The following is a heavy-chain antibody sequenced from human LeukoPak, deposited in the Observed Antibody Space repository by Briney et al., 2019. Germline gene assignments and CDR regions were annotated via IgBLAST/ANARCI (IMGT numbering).Heavy chain of an antibody. CDR3: AKEGGDSSGYYPDY. V-gene: IGHV3-43*01. CDR2: ISWDGGST. Sequence: PGGSLRLSCAASGFTFDDYTMHWVRQAPGKGLEWVSLISWDGGSTYYADSVKGRFTISRDNSKNSLYLQMNSLRTEDTALYYCAKEGGDSSGYYPDYWGQGTLATVSS. D-gene: IGHD3-22*01. J-gene: IGHJ4*02. CDR1: GFTFDDYT.